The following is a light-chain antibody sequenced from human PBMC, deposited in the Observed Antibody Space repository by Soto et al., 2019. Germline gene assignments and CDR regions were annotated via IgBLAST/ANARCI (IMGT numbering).Light chain of an antibody. Sequence: EIVLTQSPGTLSLSPGERATLSCRASQSSSSTYLAWYQQKPGQAPRLLIYGISSRATGIPDRFSGSGSGTDFTLTISRLEPEDFAVYYCQQYGRSRTFGQGTKVEIK. CDR3: QQYGRSRT. CDR2: GIS. V-gene: IGKV3-20*01. J-gene: IGKJ1*01. CDR1: QSSSSTY.